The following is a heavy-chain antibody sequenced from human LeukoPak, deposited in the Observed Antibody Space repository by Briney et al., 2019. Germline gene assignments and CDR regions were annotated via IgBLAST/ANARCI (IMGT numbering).Heavy chain of an antibody. V-gene: IGHV3-33*01. J-gene: IGHJ4*02. CDR3: ARDITSHYFDY. Sequence: GRSLRLSCPASGFTFTRHGMHWVRQAPGKGLEWVAVIWYDGSDKYYTDSVKGRFTISRDNSRNTLYLQMNSLRVEDTAIYYCARDITSHYFDYCGQGALVSVSS. CDR2: IWYDGSDK. CDR1: GFTFTRHG. D-gene: IGHD1-14*01.